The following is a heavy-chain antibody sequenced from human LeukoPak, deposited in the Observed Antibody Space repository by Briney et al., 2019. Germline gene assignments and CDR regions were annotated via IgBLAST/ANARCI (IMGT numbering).Heavy chain of an antibody. Sequence: SETLSLTCAVYGGSFSGYYWSWIRQPPGKGLEWIGSIYYSGSTYYNPSLKSRVTISVDTSKNQFSLKLSSVTAADTAVYYCARGGDYDFWSGYYTGYYFDYWGQGTLVTVSS. D-gene: IGHD3-3*01. V-gene: IGHV4-34*01. J-gene: IGHJ4*02. CDR3: ARGGDYDFWSGYYTGYYFDY. CDR1: GGSFSGYY. CDR2: IYYSGST.